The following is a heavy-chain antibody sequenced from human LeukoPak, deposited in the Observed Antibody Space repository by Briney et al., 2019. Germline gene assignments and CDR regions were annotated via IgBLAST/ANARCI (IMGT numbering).Heavy chain of an antibody. CDR3: ARTPSIAAAGDFFDY. Sequence: SETLSLTCTVSGGSISSSISYWGWTRPPPGKGLEWIGSIYYSGSTYYNPPLKSRVTISVDTSKNQFSLKLSSVTAADTAVYYCARTPSIAAAGDFFDYWGQGTLVTVSS. CDR1: GGSISSSISY. J-gene: IGHJ4*02. V-gene: IGHV4-39*01. D-gene: IGHD6-13*01. CDR2: IYYSGST.